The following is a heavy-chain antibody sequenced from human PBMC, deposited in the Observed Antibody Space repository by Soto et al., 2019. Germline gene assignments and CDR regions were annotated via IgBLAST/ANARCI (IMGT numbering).Heavy chain of an antibody. J-gene: IGHJ4*02. Sequence: QITLKESGPTLVKPTQTLTLTCTFSGFSLSTSGVGVGWIRQPPGKALEWLALIYWDDDKRYSPSLKRRLTITKDTSKNQVVLTMTNMDPVDTATYYCAHSVPDNYGTPFDYWGQGTLVTVSS. CDR3: AHSVPDNYGTPFDY. CDR2: IYWDDDK. CDR1: GFSLSTSGVG. V-gene: IGHV2-5*02. D-gene: IGHD5-18*01.